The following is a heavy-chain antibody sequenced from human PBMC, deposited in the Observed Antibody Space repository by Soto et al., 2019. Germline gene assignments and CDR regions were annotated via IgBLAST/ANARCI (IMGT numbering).Heavy chain of an antibody. CDR2: IYYSGST. D-gene: IGHD3-16*02. CDR1: GGSISSGGYY. J-gene: IGHJ4*02. V-gene: IGHV4-31*03. Sequence: PSETLSLTCTVSGGSISSGGYYWSWIRQHPGKGLEWIGYIYYSGSTYYNPSLKSRVTISVDTSKNQFSLKLSSVTAADTAVYYCARETASVNYDYVWGRYRPPDYWGQGTLVTVSS. CDR3: ARETASVNYDYVWGRYRPPDY.